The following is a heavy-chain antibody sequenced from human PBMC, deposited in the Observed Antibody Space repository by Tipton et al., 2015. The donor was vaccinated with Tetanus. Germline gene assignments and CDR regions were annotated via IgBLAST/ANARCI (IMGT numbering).Heavy chain of an antibody. CDR3: AGDQLDYYDSSGYYYYGMDA. CDR2: INPNSGGT. CDR1: GYTFTGYY. D-gene: IGHD3-22*01. V-gene: IGHV1-2*02. J-gene: IGHJ6*02. Sequence: QLVQSGAEVKKPGASVKVSCKASGYTFTGYYMHWVRQAPGQGLEWMGWINPNSGGTNYAQKFQGRVTMTRDTSISTAYMELSRLRSDDTAVYYCAGDQLDYYDSSGYYYYGMDAWGQGTTVTVSS.